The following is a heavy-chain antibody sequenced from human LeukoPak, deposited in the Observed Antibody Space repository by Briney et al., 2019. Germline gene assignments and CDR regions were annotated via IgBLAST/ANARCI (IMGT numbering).Heavy chain of an antibody. CDR2: ISYDGSNK. D-gene: IGHD3-22*01. V-gene: IGHV3-30*18. Sequence: QAGGSLRLSCEASEFTFSNYWMSWVRQAPGKGLEWVAVISYDGSNKYYADSVKGRFTISRDNSKNTLYLQMNSLRAEDTAVYYCAKDIDYDSSGYPFDYWGQGTLVTVSS. CDR1: EFTFSNYW. CDR3: AKDIDYDSSGYPFDY. J-gene: IGHJ4*02.